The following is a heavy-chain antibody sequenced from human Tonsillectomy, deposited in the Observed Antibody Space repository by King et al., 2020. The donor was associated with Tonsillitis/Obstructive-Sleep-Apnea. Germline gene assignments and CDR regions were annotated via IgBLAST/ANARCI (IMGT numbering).Heavy chain of an antibody. J-gene: IGHJ4*02. CDR1: GGSFSSGGYY. V-gene: IGHV4-31*03. Sequence: VQLQESGPGLVKPSHTLSLTCTVSGGSFSSGGYYWSWIRQNPGKGLEWIGYIYYSGITYYNPSLKSRVTISVDTSKNQFSLKLNSVTAADTAVYYCARGDNYNNYLDYWGQGTLVTVSS. D-gene: IGHD4-11*01. CDR2: IYYSGIT. CDR3: ARGDNYNNYLDY.